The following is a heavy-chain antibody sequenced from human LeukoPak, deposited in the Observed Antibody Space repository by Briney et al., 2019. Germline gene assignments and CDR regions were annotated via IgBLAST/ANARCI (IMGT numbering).Heavy chain of an antibody. CDR3: ARGARVVPAAIVDY. V-gene: IGHV1-18*01. CDR1: GYTFTSYD. D-gene: IGHD2-2*01. J-gene: IGHJ4*02. CDR2: ISAYNGNT. Sequence: ASVKVSCKASGYTFTSYDINWVRQAPGQGLEWMGWISAYNGNTNYAQKLQGRVTMTTDTSTSTAYMELRSLRSDDTAVYYCARGARVVPAAIVDYWGQGTLVTVSS.